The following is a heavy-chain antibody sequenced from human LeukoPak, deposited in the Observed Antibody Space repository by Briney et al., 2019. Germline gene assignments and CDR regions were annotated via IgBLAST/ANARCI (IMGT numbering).Heavy chain of an antibody. V-gene: IGHV3-74*01. Sequence: GGSLRLSCAASGFTFSSYWMHWVRHAPGKGLVWVSRINSDGSSTIYADSVKGRFTISRDNTKNTLYLQMNSLRAEDTAVYYCARAGYDFFDYWGQGTLVTVSS. CDR1: GFTFSSYW. D-gene: IGHD5-12*01. CDR2: INSDGSST. J-gene: IGHJ4*02. CDR3: ARAGYDFFDY.